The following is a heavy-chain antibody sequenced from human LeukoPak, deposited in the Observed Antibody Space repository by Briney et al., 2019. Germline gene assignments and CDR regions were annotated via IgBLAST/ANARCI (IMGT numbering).Heavy chain of an antibody. CDR1: GFTFSSYA. CDR3: AKPLGYGSGPFEFFDY. J-gene: IGHJ4*02. Sequence: PGGSLRLSCAASGFTFSSYAMSWVCQAPGKGLEWVSAISGSGGSTYYADSVKGRFTISRDNSKNTLYLPMNSLRAADTAVYYCAKPLGYGSGPFEFFDYWGQGTLVTVSS. V-gene: IGHV3-23*01. D-gene: IGHD3-10*01. CDR2: ISGSGGST.